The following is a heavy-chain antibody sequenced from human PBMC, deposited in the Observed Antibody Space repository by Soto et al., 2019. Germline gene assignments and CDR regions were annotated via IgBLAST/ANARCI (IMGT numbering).Heavy chain of an antibody. D-gene: IGHD3-22*01. CDR3: ATYISGGGGRGY. CDR1: GGSVTNHH. V-gene: IGHV4-59*08. J-gene: IGHJ4*02. Sequence: QVQLQESGPGLVKPSETLSLTCTVSGGSVTNHHLSWIRQPPGKGLEWMGYINYSGSTNYNPSLWSRVTRSVATSNSRFSLKLGSVTAAAAAVYYFATYISGGGGRGYWGQGTLVTVSS. CDR2: INYSGST.